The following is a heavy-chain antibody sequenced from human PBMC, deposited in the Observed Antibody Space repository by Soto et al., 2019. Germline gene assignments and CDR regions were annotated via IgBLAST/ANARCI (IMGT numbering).Heavy chain of an antibody. CDR3: AKTHVVVPAAIIDP. V-gene: IGHV3-23*01. J-gene: IGHJ5*02. CDR1: GFTFSSYA. CDR2: ISGSGGST. Sequence: GGSLRLSCAASGFTFSSYAMSWVRQAPGKGLEWVSAISGSGGSTYYADSVKGRFTISRDNSKNTLYLQMNSLRAEDTAVYYCAKTHVVVPAAIIDPWGQGTLVTVSS. D-gene: IGHD2-2*01.